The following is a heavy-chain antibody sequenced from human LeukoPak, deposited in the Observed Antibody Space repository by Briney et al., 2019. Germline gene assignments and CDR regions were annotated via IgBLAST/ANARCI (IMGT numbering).Heavy chain of an antibody. V-gene: IGHV3-33*01. CDR2: IWYDGSNK. Sequence: GRSLRLSCAASGFTFSSYGMHWVRKAPGQGMERVAVIWYDGSNKYCADSVKGRFTISRDNSKNTLYLQMNSLRAEDTAVYYCARVGSGSYGMDVWGKGTTVTVSS. CDR1: GFTFSSYG. J-gene: IGHJ6*04. D-gene: IGHD6-19*01. CDR3: ARVGSGSYGMDV.